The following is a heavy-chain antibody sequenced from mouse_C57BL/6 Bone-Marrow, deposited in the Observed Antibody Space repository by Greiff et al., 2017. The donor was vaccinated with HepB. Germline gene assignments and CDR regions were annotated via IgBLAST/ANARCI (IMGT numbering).Heavy chain of an antibody. D-gene: IGHD1-1*01. CDR1: GFSFNTYA. CDR3: VTTVVAPSY. J-gene: IGHJ3*01. CDR2: IRSKSNNYAT. V-gene: IGHV10-1*01. Sequence: EVKLVESGGGLVQPKGSLKLSCAASGFSFNTYAMNWVRQAPGKGLEWVARIRSKSNNYATYYADSVKDRFTISRDDSESMLYLQMNNLKTEDTAMYYCVTTVVAPSYWGQGTLVTVSA.